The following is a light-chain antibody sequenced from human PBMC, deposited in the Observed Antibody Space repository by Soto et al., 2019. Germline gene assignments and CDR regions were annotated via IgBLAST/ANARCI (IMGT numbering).Light chain of an antibody. CDR3: QQYAWPPIT. J-gene: IGKJ5*01. CDR1: QSVTSNF. CDR2: TAS. V-gene: IGKV3-20*01. Sequence: ENVVTQSRGTLSLSPGEGATLPCRVTQSVTSNFLAWYQQKPGQAPSLLIHTASSRAAGIPDRFSGSGSGTDFTLTISRLEPEDFAVYYCQQYAWPPITFVQGTRREIK.